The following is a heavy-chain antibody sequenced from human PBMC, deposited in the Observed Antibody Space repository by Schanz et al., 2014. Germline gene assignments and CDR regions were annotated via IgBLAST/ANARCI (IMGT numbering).Heavy chain of an antibody. V-gene: IGHV3-23*04. CDR3: AKGRFGELSAFDI. CDR1: GFSFTTYA. CDR2: ISSGGGST. J-gene: IGHJ3*02. D-gene: IGHD3-10*01. Sequence: EVQLVESGGGWVQPGGSLRLSCASSGFSFTTYAMSWVRQAPGKGLEWVSSISSGGGSTYYADSVKGRFTISRDNSKNTLYLQMKSLRAEDTAVYYCAKGRFGELSAFDIWGQGTMVTVSS.